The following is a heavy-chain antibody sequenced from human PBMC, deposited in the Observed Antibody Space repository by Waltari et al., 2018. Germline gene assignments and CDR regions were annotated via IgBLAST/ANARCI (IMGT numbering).Heavy chain of an antibody. CDR3: ARGSDYVWGTLDAFDI. D-gene: IGHD3-16*01. Sequence: QVQLVQSGAEVKKPGASVKVSCKASGYTFTGYYMHWVRQAPGQGLEWMGWINPNSGGTNYAQKFQGRVTMTRDTSISTAYMELSRLRSDDTAVYYCARGSDYVWGTLDAFDIWGQGTMVTVAS. CDR2: INPNSGGT. J-gene: IGHJ3*02. CDR1: GYTFTGYY. V-gene: IGHV1-2*02.